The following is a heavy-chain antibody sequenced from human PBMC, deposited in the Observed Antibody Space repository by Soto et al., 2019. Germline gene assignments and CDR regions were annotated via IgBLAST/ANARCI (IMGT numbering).Heavy chain of an antibody. CDR3: GRGAVAGSVWYFDY. D-gene: IGHD6-19*01. V-gene: IGHV4-59*08. CDR2: IYYSGST. Sequence: PSETLSLTCTVSGGSISSYYWSWIRQPPGKGLEWIGYIYYSGSTNYNPSLKSRVTISVDTSKNQFSLKLSSVTAADTAVYYCGRGAVAGSVWYFDYWGQGTLVTVSS. CDR1: GGSISSYY. J-gene: IGHJ4*02.